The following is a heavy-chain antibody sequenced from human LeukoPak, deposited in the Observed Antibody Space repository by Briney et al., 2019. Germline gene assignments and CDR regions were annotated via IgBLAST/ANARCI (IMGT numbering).Heavy chain of an antibody. CDR2: ISGSGGST. D-gene: IGHD1-26*01. CDR3: ANFVGATPDAFDI. V-gene: IGHV3-23*01. J-gene: IGHJ3*02. CDR1: GFTFSSYA. Sequence: GGSLRLSCAASGFTFSSYAMSWVRQAPGKGLEWVSAISGSGGSTYYADSVKGRFTISRDNYKNTLYLQMNSLRAEDTAVYYCANFVGATPDAFDIWGQGTMVTVSS.